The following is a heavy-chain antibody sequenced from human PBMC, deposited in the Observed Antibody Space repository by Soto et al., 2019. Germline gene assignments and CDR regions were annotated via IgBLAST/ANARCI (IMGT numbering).Heavy chain of an antibody. CDR1: GFTVSSNY. CDR2: IYSGGST. CDR3: ARGRDSSGSGGMDV. D-gene: IGHD3-22*01. Sequence: PGGSLRLSCAASGFTVSSNYMSWVRQAPGKGLECVSVIYSGGSTYYADSVKGRFTISRDNSKNTLYLQMNSLRAEDTAVYYCARGRDSSGSGGMDVWGQGTTVTVS. V-gene: IGHV3-53*01. J-gene: IGHJ6*02.